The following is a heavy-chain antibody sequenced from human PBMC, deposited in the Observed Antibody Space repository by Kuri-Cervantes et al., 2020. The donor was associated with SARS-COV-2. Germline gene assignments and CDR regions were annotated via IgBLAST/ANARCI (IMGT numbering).Heavy chain of an antibody. CDR2: ISAYSGQT. D-gene: IGHD2-15*01. V-gene: IGHV1-18*01. CDR3: ARDAWSGRHCAGGSCQPLDY. J-gene: IGHJ4*02. CDR1: GYTFTSYG. Sequence: ASVKVSCKTSGYTFTSYGISWVRQAPGQGLEWMGWISAYSGQTDYPPKLQGRVTMTTGKSTSTAYVELRSLTSDDTAVYYCARDAWSGRHCAGGSCQPLDYWGQGALVTVSS.